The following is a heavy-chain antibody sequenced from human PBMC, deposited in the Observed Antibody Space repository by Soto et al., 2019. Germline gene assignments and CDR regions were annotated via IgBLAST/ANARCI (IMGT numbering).Heavy chain of an antibody. CDR2: VSYTGSS. D-gene: IGHD5-12*01. CDR3: ARHLAFGTVATSVGWFAP. CDR1: DGSLNRSGYH. Sequence: PRGILSLRCPVSDGSLNRSGYHWAWIRPTPGKGLEWILTVSYTGSSYYRPSFQSRAPVSLDTSKNQFSLKLSSVTAADTGVYYCARHLAFGTVATSVGWFAPWGQETQVTFSS. V-gene: IGHV4-39*01. J-gene: IGHJ5*02.